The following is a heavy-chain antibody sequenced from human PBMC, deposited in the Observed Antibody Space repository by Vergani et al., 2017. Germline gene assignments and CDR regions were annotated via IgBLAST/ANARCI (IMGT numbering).Heavy chain of an antibody. CDR1: GYTFTNYA. V-gene: IGHV7-4-1*02. CDR3: VRTRSGSCTGGRCYSGWFVP. J-gene: IGHJ5*02. D-gene: IGHD2-15*01. Sequence: QVQLVQSGSEVKKPGASVKVSCRASGYTFTNYALNWVRQAPGQGLEWMGWINSNSGNPTYAQGFKGRFVFSLDSSVSTSYLQINSLQPEDTAVYYCVRTRSGSCTGGRCYSGWFVPWGQGTLVTVSS. CDR2: INSNSGNP.